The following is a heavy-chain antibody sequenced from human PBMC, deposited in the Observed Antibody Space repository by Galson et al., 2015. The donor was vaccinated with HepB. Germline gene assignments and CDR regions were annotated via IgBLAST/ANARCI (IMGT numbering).Heavy chain of an antibody. J-gene: IGHJ6*02. CDR1: GFTFSNAW. CDR3: TTVWLVLSGGMDV. CDR2: IKSKTEGGTT. D-gene: IGHD6-19*01. V-gene: IGHV3-15*01. Sequence: SLRLSCAASGFTFSNAWMSWVRQAPGKGLEWVGRIKSKTEGGTTDCAAPVKGRFTISRDDSKNTLYLQMNSLKTEDTAVYYCTTVWLVLSGGMDVWGQGTTVTVSS.